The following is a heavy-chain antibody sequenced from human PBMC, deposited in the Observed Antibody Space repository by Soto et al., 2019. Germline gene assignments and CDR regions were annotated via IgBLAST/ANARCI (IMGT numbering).Heavy chain of an antibody. CDR2: ISSGSSDT. J-gene: IGHJ5*02. CDR1: GFTFSSDS. V-gene: IGHV3-21*01. Sequence: EVQLVESGGGLVKPGGSLRLSCAGSGFTFSSDSMNWVRQAPGKGLEWVSSISSGSSDTYYSASVKGRFTISRDNAKNSLYLPMTSVRAEDTAVYYCARGGSGCFDPGGQGILVTVSS. D-gene: IGHD1-26*01. CDR3: ARGGSGCFDP.